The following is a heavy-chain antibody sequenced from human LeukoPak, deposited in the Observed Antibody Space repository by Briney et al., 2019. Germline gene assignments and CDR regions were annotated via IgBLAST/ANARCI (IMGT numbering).Heavy chain of an antibody. J-gene: IGHJ4*02. CDR1: GASIRTYY. CDR3: ANRGCYHKYFDY. V-gene: IGHV4-59*01. D-gene: IGHD1-14*01. Sequence: PSETLSLTCSVSGASIRTYYWSWIRQPPGKGLEWVGDIYYSGSTTYNPSLKGRINMSKNTYKNQFSLKLNSVTAADTAEYFWANRGCYHKYFDYWGQGTLVTVSS. CDR2: IYYSGST.